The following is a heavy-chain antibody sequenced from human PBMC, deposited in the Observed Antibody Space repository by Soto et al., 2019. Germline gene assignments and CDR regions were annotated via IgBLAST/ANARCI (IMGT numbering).Heavy chain of an antibody. V-gene: IGHV3-30*03. CDR1: GFTFSSYG. CDR2: ISYDGGLQ. J-gene: IGHJ4*02. D-gene: IGHD5-18*01. CDR3: VSDRGYGHASVPYS. Sequence: QAQLVESGGGVVQPGRSLRLSCAASGFTFSSYGMHWVRQAPGTGLEWVAVISYDGGLQHYADSVKGRFTISRDNSKNLVSLQVNSLRAEDTAVYYCVSDRGYGHASVPYSWGQGTLVSVSS.